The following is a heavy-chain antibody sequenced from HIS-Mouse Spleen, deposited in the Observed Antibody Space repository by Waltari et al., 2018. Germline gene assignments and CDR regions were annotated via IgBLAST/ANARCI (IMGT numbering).Heavy chain of an antibody. D-gene: IGHD1-26*01. Sequence: QVQLVESGGGVVQPGRSLRLPCAAAGFTFSSYGMHWARQGPGKGLEWVAVISYDGSNKYYADSVKGRFTISRDNSKNTLYLQMNSLRAEDTAVYYCAKIRVGATDYWGQGTLVTVSS. J-gene: IGHJ4*02. CDR2: ISYDGSNK. CDR1: GFTFSSYG. CDR3: AKIRVGATDY. V-gene: IGHV3-30*18.